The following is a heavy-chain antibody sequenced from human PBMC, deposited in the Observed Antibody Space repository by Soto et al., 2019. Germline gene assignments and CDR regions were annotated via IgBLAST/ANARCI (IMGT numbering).Heavy chain of an antibody. Sequence: EVQLVESGGGLVKPGGSLRLSCVASGFSITNAWMNWVRQAPGKGLEWVGRIKRKIDGEPTDYAAPVKGRFTISREDSKNMLYLQMNSLKADDTALYYCTTGAVEGVWGQGTTVTVSS. D-gene: IGHD2-15*01. V-gene: IGHV3-15*07. CDR2: IKRKIDGEPT. CDR3: TTGAVEGV. CDR1: GFSITNAW. J-gene: IGHJ6*02.